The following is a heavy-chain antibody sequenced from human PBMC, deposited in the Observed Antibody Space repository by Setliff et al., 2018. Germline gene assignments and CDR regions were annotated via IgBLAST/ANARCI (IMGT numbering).Heavy chain of an antibody. Sequence: GASVKVSCKASGGTFSSYGISWVRQAPGQGLEWMGGTIPIFGTTDYAQKFQGRVTIITDESTSTAYMELSSLRSEDTAIYYCARGPFHRGSYNDYWGQGTPVTVSS. D-gene: IGHD3-16*01. CDR1: GGTFSSYG. CDR2: TIPIFGTT. J-gene: IGHJ4*02. V-gene: IGHV1-69*05. CDR3: ARGPFHRGSYNDY.